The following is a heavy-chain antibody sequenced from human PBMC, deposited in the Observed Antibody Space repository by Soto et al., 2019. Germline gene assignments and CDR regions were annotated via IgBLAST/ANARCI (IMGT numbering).Heavy chain of an antibody. V-gene: IGHV3-30-3*01. D-gene: IGHD2-15*01. CDR1: GFTFSSYA. J-gene: IGHJ4*02. CDR3: ARGYCSGGSCGGNRGAALDY. Sequence: GGSLRLSCAASGFTFSSYAMHWVRQAPGKGLEWVAVISYDGSNKYYADSVKGRFTISRDNSKNTLYLQMNSLRAEDTAVYYCARGYCSGGSCGGNRGAALDYWGQGTLVTVSS. CDR2: ISYDGSNK.